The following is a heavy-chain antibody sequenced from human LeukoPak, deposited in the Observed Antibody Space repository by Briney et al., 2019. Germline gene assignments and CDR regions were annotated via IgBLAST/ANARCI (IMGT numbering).Heavy chain of an antibody. Sequence: SETLSLTCTVSGGSISSYYWSWIRQPPGKGLEWIGYIYYSGSTNYNPSLKSRVTISVDTSKNQFSLKLSSVTAADTAVYYCATSAAAEPYNWFDPWGQGTLVTVSS. J-gene: IGHJ5*02. D-gene: IGHD6-13*01. CDR2: IYYSGST. CDR1: GGSISSYY. V-gene: IGHV4-59*01. CDR3: ATSAAAEPYNWFDP.